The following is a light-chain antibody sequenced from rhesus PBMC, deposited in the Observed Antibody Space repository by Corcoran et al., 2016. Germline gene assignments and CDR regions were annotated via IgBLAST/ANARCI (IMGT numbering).Light chain of an antibody. V-gene: IGKV1-22*01. CDR1: QSISSW. J-gene: IGKJ3*01. Sequence: DIQMTQSPSSLSASVGDTVTITCRASQSISSWLDWYQQKPGKAPKPLIYKAFSLQSGGPSRFSGSGSGTDVPLTISSLQPEDFATYYCLQYSSSPFTFGPGTKLDIK. CDR3: LQYSSSPFT. CDR2: KAF.